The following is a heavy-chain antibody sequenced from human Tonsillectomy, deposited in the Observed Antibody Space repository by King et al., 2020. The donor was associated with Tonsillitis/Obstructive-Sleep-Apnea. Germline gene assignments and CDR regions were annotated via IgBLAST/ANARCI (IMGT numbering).Heavy chain of an antibody. CDR2: IIGSVGST. D-gene: IGHD2-15*01. Sequence: DVQLVESGGDLVQPGGSLRLSCAAPGFTFPTNAMTWFRQAPGKGLDWASPIIGSVGSTDYADSVKGRFTISRDNSKNTLYLQMNSLRAEDTAVYYCANRPAGGGGFDYWGQGTLVTVSS. J-gene: IGHJ4*02. V-gene: IGHV3-23*04. CDR1: GFTFPTNA. CDR3: ANRPAGGGGFDY.